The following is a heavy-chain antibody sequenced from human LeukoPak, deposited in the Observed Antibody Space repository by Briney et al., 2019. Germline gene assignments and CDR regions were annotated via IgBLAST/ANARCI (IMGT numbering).Heavy chain of an antibody. V-gene: IGHV3-15*01. CDR1: GFTFSNAW. D-gene: IGHD3-10*01. Sequence: GGSLRLSCAASGFTFSNAWMGWVRQAPGMGLEWVGRIKSKTDGETRDYAAPVKGRFTISRDDPKNTLYLQMNSLETEDTAVYYCTKPDLLWFGEDVWGQGTTVTVSS. CDR3: TKPDLLWFGEDV. J-gene: IGHJ6*02. CDR2: IKSKTDGETR.